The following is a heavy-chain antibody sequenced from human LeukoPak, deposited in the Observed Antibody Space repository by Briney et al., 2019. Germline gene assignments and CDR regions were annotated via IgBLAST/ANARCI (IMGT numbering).Heavy chain of an antibody. J-gene: IGHJ6*02. CDR2: IYYSGST. Sequence: TSETLSLTCTVSGGSISSGGYYWSWIRQHPGKGLEWIGYIYYSGSTYYNPSLKSRVTISVDTSKNQFSLELSSVTAADTAVYYCAREEGPKSFYGMDAWGQGTTVTVSS. V-gene: IGHV4-31*03. CDR3: AREEGPKSFYGMDA. CDR1: GGSISSGGYY.